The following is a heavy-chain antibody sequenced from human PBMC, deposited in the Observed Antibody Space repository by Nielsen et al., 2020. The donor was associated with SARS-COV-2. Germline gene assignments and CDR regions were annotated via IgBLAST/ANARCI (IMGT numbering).Heavy chain of an antibody. V-gene: IGHV1-2*06. CDR2: INPYSGST. D-gene: IGHD3/OR15-3a*01. Sequence: ASVKVSCKASGYTFTDYYIHWVRQAPGQGLEWVGRINPYSGSTNYAQKFQGTVTMTRDASISTVYMELTSDDTAVYYCARARATIFGLVMSYGMDVWGQGTTVAVSS. CDR1: GYTFTDYY. J-gene: IGHJ6*02. CDR3: ARARATIFGLVMSYGMDV.